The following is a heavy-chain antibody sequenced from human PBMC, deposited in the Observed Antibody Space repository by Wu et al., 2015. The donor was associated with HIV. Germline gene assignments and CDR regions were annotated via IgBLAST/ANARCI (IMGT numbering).Heavy chain of an antibody. CDR1: GYTFTDYY. CDR3: ARDELFRVDDAFDM. V-gene: IGHV1-2*02. J-gene: IGHJ3*02. CDR2: INPNSGGT. D-gene: IGHD2-15*01. Sequence: QVQLVQSGAEVKKPGASVKVSCQASGYTFTDYYIHWVRQAPGQGLEWMGWINPNSGGTNYAPKFQGRVTMTRDTSISTAYMELSRLTSDDTAVYYCARDELFRVDDAFDMWGQGTMVIVSS.